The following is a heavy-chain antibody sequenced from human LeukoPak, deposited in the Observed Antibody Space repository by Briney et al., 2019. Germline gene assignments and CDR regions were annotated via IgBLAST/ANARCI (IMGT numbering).Heavy chain of an antibody. CDR2: ISYSSSII. Sequence: GGSLRLSCAASGFTFSSYSMNWVRQAPGKGLEWVSYISYSSSIIYYADSVKGRFTISRDNAKNSLYLQMNSLRADDTAVYYCARNMYTSGWYRLGYWGQGTLVTVSS. D-gene: IGHD6-19*01. CDR1: GFTFSSYS. V-gene: IGHV3-48*01. J-gene: IGHJ4*02. CDR3: ARNMYTSGWYRLGY.